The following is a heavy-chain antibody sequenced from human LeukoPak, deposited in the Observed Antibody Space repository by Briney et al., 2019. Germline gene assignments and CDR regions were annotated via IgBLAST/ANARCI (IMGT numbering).Heavy chain of an antibody. J-gene: IGHJ3*02. CDR3: ALLIGAGTVSIGAFDI. V-gene: IGHV1-69*05. CDR1: GGTFNSYA. Sequence: SVKVSCKASGGTFNSYAISWVRQAPGQGLEWMGGIIPIFGTANYAQKFQGRVTITTDESTSTAYMELSSLRSEDTAVYYCALLIGAGTVSIGAFDIWGQGTMVTVSS. D-gene: IGHD6-13*01. CDR2: IIPIFGTA.